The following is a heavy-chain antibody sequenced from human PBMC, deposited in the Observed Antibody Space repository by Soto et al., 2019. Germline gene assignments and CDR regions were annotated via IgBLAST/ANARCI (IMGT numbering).Heavy chain of an antibody. Sequence: SETLSLTCTVSGDSISNSYYWGWIRQPPGKGLEWLATIYYSGGTYYNPSLKSRVTISQDTSKNRFSLKLTFVAAADTAVYYCVRLRGYGDSSFDYWGQGAPVTVSS. CDR2: IYYSGGT. V-gene: IGHV4-39*01. CDR3: VRLRGYGDSSFDY. D-gene: IGHD4-17*01. CDR1: GDSISNSYY. J-gene: IGHJ4*02.